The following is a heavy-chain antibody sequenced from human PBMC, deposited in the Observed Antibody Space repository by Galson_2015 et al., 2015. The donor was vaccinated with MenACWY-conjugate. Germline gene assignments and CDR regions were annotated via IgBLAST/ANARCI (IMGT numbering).Heavy chain of an antibody. CDR2: TYYRSKWYN. CDR1: GDSVSSNSAA. V-gene: IGHV6-1*01. CDR3: AREGSSRYHSDYFCCAS. J-gene: IGHJ5*02. D-gene: IGHD3-22*01. Sequence: CAISGDSVSSNSAAWNWIRQSPSRGLGWLGRTYYRSKWYNDYAVSVKSRITINPDTSKNQFSLQLNSVTPEDTAVYYCAREGSSRYHSDYFCCASWGQGTLVTVSS.